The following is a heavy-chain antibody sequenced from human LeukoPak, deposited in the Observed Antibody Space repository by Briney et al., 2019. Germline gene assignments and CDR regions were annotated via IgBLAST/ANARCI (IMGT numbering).Heavy chain of an antibody. D-gene: IGHD5-18*01. J-gene: IGHJ4*02. CDR2: INLSGST. V-gene: IGHV4-34*01. CDR1: GGSFSSYY. Sequence: SETLSLTCAVYGGSFSSYYWSWIRQPPGNGLEWIGEINLSGSTNYNPSLKSRVTISVETSKTQFSLKLSSVTAADTGVYYCARVEFGFSYSGYFDCWGQGTLVTVSS. CDR3: ARVEFGFSYSGYFDC.